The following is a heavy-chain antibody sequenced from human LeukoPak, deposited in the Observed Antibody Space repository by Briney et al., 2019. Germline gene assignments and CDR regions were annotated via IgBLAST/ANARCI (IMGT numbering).Heavy chain of an antibody. V-gene: IGHV1-18*01. CDR2: ISAYNGNT. Sequence: ASVKVSCKASGYTFTSYGISWVRQAPGQGLEWMGWISAYNGNTNYAQKLQGRVTMTTDTSTSTAYMELRGLRSDDTAVYYCARVGSYYDFWSGPTPIDYWGQGTLVTVSS. J-gene: IGHJ4*02. CDR3: ARVGSYYDFWSGPTPIDY. D-gene: IGHD3-3*01. CDR1: GYTFTSYG.